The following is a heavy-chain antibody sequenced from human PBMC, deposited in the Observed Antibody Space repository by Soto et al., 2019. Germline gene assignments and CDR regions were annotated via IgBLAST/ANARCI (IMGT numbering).Heavy chain of an antibody. D-gene: IGHD3-10*01. CDR1: SGSISSSNW. V-gene: IGHV4-4*02. CDR2: IYHSGST. CDR3: ARVGLLWFGELLGDYYYYMDV. J-gene: IGHJ6*03. Sequence: LSLTCAVSSGSISSSNWWSWVRQPPGKGLEWIGEIYHSGSTNYNPSLKSRVTISVDKSKNQFSLKLSSVTAADTAVYYCARVGLLWFGELLGDYYYYMDVWGKGTTVTVSS.